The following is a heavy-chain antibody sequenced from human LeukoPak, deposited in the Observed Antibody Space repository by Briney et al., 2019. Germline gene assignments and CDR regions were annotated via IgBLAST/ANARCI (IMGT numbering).Heavy chain of an antibody. CDR2: ISYDGSNK. CDR3: ARDAGEKGSLYFQH. J-gene: IGHJ1*01. V-gene: IGHV3-30-3*01. CDR1: GFTFSSYA. Sequence: GRSLRLSCAASGFTFSSYAMHWVRQAPGKGLEWVAVISYDGSNKYYADSVKGRFTISRDNSKNTLYLQMNSLRAEDTAVYYCARDAGEKGSLYFQHWGQAPWSPSPQ. D-gene: IGHD3-10*01.